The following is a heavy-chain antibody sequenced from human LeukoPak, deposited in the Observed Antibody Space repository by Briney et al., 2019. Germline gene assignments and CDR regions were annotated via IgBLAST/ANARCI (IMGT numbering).Heavy chain of an antibody. Sequence: SQTLSLTCAISGDSVSSNSAAWNWIRQSPSRGLEWLGRAYYRSKWYNDYAVSVKSRITINPDTSKNQFSLQLNSVTPEDTAVYYCARARVYYDYVWGSEPLDYWGRGTLVTVSS. V-gene: IGHV6-1*01. CDR3: ARARVYYDYVWGSEPLDY. CDR1: GDSVSSNSAA. CDR2: AYYRSKWYN. D-gene: IGHD3-16*01. J-gene: IGHJ4*02.